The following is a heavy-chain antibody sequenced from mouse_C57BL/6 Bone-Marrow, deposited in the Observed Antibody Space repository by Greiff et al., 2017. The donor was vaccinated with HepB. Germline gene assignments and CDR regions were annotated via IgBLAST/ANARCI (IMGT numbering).Heavy chain of an antibody. J-gene: IGHJ2*01. Sequence: EVQVEESGGGLVQPGGSMKLSCVASGFTFSNYWMNWVRQSPEKGLEWVAQIRLKSDNYATHYAESVKGRFTISRDDSKSSVYLQMNNLRAEDTGIYYCTADEGDFDDWGQGTTLTVSS. CDR2: IRLKSDNYAT. CDR1: GFTFSNYW. V-gene: IGHV6-3*01. CDR3: TADEGDFDD.